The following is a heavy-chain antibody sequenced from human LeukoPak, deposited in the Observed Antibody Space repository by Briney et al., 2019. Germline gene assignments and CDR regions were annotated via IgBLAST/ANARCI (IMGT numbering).Heavy chain of an antibody. Sequence: GGSLRLSCAASGFTVSSNYMSWVRQAPGKGLEWVSVIYSGGSTYYADSVKGRFTISRDNAKNSLYLQMNSLRAEDTAVYYCAREEAVVVVAATLDYWGQGTLVTVSS. J-gene: IGHJ4*02. CDR2: IYSGGST. CDR3: AREEAVVVVAATLDY. V-gene: IGHV3-53*01. D-gene: IGHD2-15*01. CDR1: GFTVSSNY.